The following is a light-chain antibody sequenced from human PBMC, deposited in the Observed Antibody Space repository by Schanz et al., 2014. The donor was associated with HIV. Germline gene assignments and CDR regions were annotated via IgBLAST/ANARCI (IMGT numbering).Light chain of an antibody. CDR3: QQYNGWPPFT. CDR2: GAS. J-gene: IGKJ2*01. Sequence: EIVLTQSPDTLSLSPGERATLSCRASQTVSSNHLAWYQQKPGQAPRLLIYGASSRASGIPDRFSGSGSEIDFSLTISSLQSEDFAVYYCQQYNGWPPFTFGQGTKLEI. V-gene: IGKV3-20*01. CDR1: QTVSSNH.